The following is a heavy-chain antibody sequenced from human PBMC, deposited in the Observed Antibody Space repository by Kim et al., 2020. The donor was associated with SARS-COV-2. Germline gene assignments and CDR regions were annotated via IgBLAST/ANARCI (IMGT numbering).Heavy chain of an antibody. J-gene: IGHJ4*02. CDR1: GFTFGDYA. Sequence: GGSLRLSCAASGFTFGDYAMHWVRQAPGKGLEWVSGISCNSGSIGYAASVKGRFTISRDNAKNSLYLQMNSLRAEDTALYYCAKDATVTTYYFDYWGQGTLVTVSS. CDR2: ISCNSGSI. D-gene: IGHD4-17*01. V-gene: IGHV3-9*01. CDR3: AKDATVTTYYFDY.